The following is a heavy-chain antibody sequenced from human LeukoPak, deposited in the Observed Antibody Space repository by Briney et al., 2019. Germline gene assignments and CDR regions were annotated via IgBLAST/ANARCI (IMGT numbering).Heavy chain of an antibody. CDR1: GFTFSSYA. V-gene: IGHV3-23*01. Sequence: GGSLRLSCAASGFTFSSYAMSWVRQAPGKGLEWVAAISAGGDSTYYADSVKGRFTISRDNSKNTLYLQMNSLRAEDTAVYYCARDISIAAAGLYNWFDPWGQGTLVTVSS. J-gene: IGHJ5*02. CDR2: ISAGGDST. CDR3: ARDISIAAAGLYNWFDP. D-gene: IGHD6-13*01.